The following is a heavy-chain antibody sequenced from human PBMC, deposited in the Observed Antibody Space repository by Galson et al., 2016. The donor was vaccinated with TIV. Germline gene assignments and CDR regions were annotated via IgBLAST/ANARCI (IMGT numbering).Heavy chain of an antibody. J-gene: IGHJ4*02. V-gene: IGHV1-18*04. CDR1: GYTFTNYG. D-gene: IGHD6-13*01. CDR2: ISGYDTNT. Sequence: SVKVSCKASGYTFTNYGISWVRQAPGQGLEWMGWISGYDTNTEYVQKLQDRVTMTKDTSTSTAYMELRSLRYDDTAVYYFARDAPYSSSWSIDYWGQGSLVAVSS. CDR3: ARDAPYSSSWSIDY.